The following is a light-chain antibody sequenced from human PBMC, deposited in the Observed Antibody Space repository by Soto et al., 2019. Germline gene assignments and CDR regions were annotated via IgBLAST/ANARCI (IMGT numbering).Light chain of an antibody. CDR2: DDN. CDR3: GSWDSSLSAYV. CDR1: SSNIGGNS. V-gene: IGLV1-51*01. J-gene: IGLJ1*01. Sequence: VLTQPPSVSAAPGQKVTISCSGSSSNIGGNSVSWYQQLPGTAPKLLIYDDNRRPSGIPDRFSGSKSGTSATLGITGFQTGDEADYYGGSWDSSLSAYVFGIGTKVTVL.